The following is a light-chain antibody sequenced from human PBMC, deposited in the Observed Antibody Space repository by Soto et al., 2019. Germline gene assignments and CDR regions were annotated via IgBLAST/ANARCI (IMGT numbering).Light chain of an antibody. CDR1: QTVSNNY. Sequence: EIVLTQSPGTLSLSPGDRATLSCRASQTVSNNYLAWCQQKPGQAPRVIMYGASRRATGIPDRFSGSGSGVDFTLTISSLEPEDFAVYYCQQYGKSPRTFGQGTKVDIK. CDR2: GAS. J-gene: IGKJ2*01. CDR3: QQYGKSPRT. V-gene: IGKV3-20*01.